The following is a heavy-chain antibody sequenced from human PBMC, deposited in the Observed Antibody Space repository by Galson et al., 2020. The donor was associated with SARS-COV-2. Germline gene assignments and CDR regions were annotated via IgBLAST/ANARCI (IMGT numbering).Heavy chain of an antibody. V-gene: IGHV4-61*09. CDR3: ARDSPATVVAMYNWFDP. J-gene: IGHJ5*02. CDR1: GGSISSGSYY. Sequence: SETLSLTCTVSGGSISSGSYYWSWIRQPAGKGLEWIGHIYTSGSTNYNPSLKSRVTISVDTSKNQFSLKLSSVTAADTAVYYCARDSPATVVAMYNWFDPWGQGTLVTVSS. CDR2: IYTSGST. D-gene: IGHD4-17*01.